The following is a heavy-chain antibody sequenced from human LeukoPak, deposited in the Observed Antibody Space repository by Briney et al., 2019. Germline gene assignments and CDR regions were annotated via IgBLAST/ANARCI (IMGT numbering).Heavy chain of an antibody. D-gene: IGHD3-3*01. CDR1: GFTFSNAW. J-gene: IGHJ4*02. CDR2: IKSKTDGGTT. Sequence: GSLRLSCAASGFTFSNAWMSWVRQAPGKGLEWVGRIKSKTDGGTTDYAAPVKGRFTISRDDSKNTLYLQMNSLKTEDTAVYYCTTSFQEDFWSGYYNFDYWGQGTLVTVSS. CDR3: TTSFQEDFWSGYYNFDY. V-gene: IGHV3-15*01.